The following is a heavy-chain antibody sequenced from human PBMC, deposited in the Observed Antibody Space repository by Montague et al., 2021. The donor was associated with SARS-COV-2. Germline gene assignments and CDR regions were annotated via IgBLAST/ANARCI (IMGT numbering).Heavy chain of an antibody. CDR3: ASGIYPSGSYYNRYYYGLNI. Sequence: SETLSLTCAVYGGSLSGYYWSWIRQPPEKGLEWIGEINHSANTKXXPSLKSPVTISIDTSKNQFPLKMTSVTAADTATYYCASGIYPSGSYYNRYYYGLNIWGPGTTVIVSS. V-gene: IGHV4-34*01. CDR1: GGSLSGYY. J-gene: IGHJ6*02. D-gene: IGHD3-10*01. CDR2: INHSANT.